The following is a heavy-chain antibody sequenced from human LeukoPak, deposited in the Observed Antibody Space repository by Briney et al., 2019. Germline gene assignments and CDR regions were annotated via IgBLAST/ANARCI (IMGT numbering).Heavy chain of an antibody. J-gene: IGHJ4*02. CDR1: GGFISSSNW. CDR3: ARGLVIAVAGWGQWELPPAGHDY. Sequence: SETLSLTCAVSGGFISSSNWWSWVRQPPGKGLEWIGDIYHSGIINYNPSLKSRVTISIDKSKNQFSLKLRSVTAADTAVYYCARGLVIAVAGWGQWELPPAGHDYWGQGTLVTVSS. CDR2: IYHSGII. D-gene: IGHD6-19*01. V-gene: IGHV4-4*02.